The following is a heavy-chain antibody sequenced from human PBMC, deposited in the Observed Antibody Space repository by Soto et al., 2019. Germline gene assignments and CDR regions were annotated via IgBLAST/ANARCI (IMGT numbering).Heavy chain of an antibody. CDR3: ARWGCSGTNCNLNQRSYDL. CDR1: GFTFSSYA. CDR2: ISGSGGST. Sequence: GGSLRLSCAASGFTFSSYAMSWVRQAPGKGLEWVSAISGSGGSTYYADSVKGRFTISRDNSKNTMYLQMNNLRAEDTAVYYCARWGCSGTNCNLNQRSYDLWGQGTLVTVSS. J-gene: IGHJ4*02. V-gene: IGHV3-23*01. D-gene: IGHD2-15*01.